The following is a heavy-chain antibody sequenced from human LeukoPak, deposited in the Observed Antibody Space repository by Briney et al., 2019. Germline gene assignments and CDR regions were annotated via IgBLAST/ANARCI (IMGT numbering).Heavy chain of an antibody. J-gene: IGHJ4*02. CDR2: MSKSGST. CDR3: ARHKGSSTWYPFDY. CDR1: GDSISSYY. Sequence: SETLSLTCIVSGDSISSYYWSWIRQPPGKRLEWIGYMSKSGSTNYNPSLQSRVTILVDTSKNQFSLKLSSATAADTAVYYCARHKGSSTWYPFDYWGQGTLVTVSS. D-gene: IGHD6-13*01. V-gene: IGHV4-59*08.